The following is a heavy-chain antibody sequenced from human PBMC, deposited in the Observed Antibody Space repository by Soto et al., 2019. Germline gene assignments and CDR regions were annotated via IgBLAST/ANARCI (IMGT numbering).Heavy chain of an antibody. CDR3: ARGIVATFFYGDYTTENWFDP. Sequence: SETLSLTCTVSGGSISSGGYYWSWIRQHPGKGLEWIGYIYYSGSTYYNPSLKSRVTISVDTSKNQFSLKLSSVTAADTAVYYCARGIVATFFYGDYTTENWFDPWGQGTLVTVSS. J-gene: IGHJ5*02. D-gene: IGHD4-17*01. CDR2: IYYSGST. CDR1: GGSISSGGYY. V-gene: IGHV4-31*03.